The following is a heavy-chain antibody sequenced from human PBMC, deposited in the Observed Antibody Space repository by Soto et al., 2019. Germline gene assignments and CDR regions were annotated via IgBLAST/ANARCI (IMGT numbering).Heavy chain of an antibody. J-gene: IGHJ4*02. CDR3: ARHLGNYGEWAFDY. V-gene: IGHV4-39*01. CDR1: GGSISTNSHY. D-gene: IGHD4-17*01. Sequence: QLQLQESGPGLVKPSETLSLTCTVSGGSISTNSHYWGWIRQPPGKGLEWIASIHYDGRTYYNPPLKSRVTVSLDTSRHQFSLHMISVTAADTAGYYCARHLGNYGEWAFDYWGQGTLVTFSS. CDR2: IHYDGRT.